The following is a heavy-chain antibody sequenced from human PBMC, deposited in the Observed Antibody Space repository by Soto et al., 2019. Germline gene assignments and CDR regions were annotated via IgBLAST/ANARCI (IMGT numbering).Heavy chain of an antibody. J-gene: IGHJ6*02. V-gene: IGHV1-69*01. Sequence: QVQVVQSGAEVKKPGSSVKVSCKASGDTFSSYAISWVRQAPGQGLEWMGGILPILGTANYAQKFQGRVTITADESSRTAYIVVSSLRSEDTAVYYWARDDYISSGPDDFYGMDVWGQGTTVSVSS. CDR2: ILPILGTA. CDR1: GDTFSSYA. D-gene: IGHD3-22*01. CDR3: ARDDYISSGPDDFYGMDV.